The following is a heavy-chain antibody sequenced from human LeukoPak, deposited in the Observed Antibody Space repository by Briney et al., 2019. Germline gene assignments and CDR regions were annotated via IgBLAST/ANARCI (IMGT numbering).Heavy chain of an antibody. Sequence: GASVKVSCTASGYTFTGYYMHWVRQAPGQGLEWMGWINPKSGDTNYAQKFQGRVTMTRDTSISTAYMELSRLRSDDTAVYYCAREWVVLAAAIFYWGQGTLVTVSS. D-gene: IGHD2-15*01. CDR1: GYTFTGYY. CDR3: AREWVVLAAAIFY. CDR2: INPKSGDT. J-gene: IGHJ4*02. V-gene: IGHV1-2*02.